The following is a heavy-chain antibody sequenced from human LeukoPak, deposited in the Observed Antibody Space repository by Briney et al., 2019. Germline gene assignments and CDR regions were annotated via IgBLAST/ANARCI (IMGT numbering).Heavy chain of an antibody. V-gene: IGHV4-34*01. CDR1: GGSFSGYY. J-gene: IGHJ6*02. CDR2: INHSGST. D-gene: IGHD1-1*01. Sequence: SETLSLTCAVYGGSFSGYYWSWIRQPPGKGLEWIGEINHSGSTNYNPSLKSRVTISVDTSKNQFSLKLSSVTAADTAVYYCARAVPNWNYGMDVWGQGTTVTVSS. CDR3: ARAVPNWNYGMDV.